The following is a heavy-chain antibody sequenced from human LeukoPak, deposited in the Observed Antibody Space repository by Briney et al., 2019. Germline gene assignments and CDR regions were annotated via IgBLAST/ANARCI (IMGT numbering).Heavy chain of an antibody. CDR3: ATGVVRAARPRGAFDI. CDR2: FDPEDGET. J-gene: IGHJ3*02. Sequence: ASVEVSCKVSGYTLTELSMHWVRQAPGKGLEWMGGFDPEDGETIYAQKFQGRVTMTEDTSTDTAYMELSSLRSEDTAVYYCATGVVRAARPRGAFDIWGQGTMVTVSS. D-gene: IGHD2-2*02. CDR1: GYTLTELS. V-gene: IGHV1-24*01.